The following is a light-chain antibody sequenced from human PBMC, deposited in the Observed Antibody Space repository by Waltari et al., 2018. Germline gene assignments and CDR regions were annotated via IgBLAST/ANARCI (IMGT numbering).Light chain of an antibody. J-gene: IGKJ1*01. CDR3: QHYVRLPAT. Sequence: IVLTQSPGTLSLSPGERATLSGRASQRVSRSLAWYQQKPGQAPKLLIYGASTRATGIPDRFTGSGSGTDFSLTISSLEPEDFAIYFCQHYVRLPATFGQGTKVEIK. V-gene: IGKV3-20*01. CDR1: QRVSRS. CDR2: GAS.